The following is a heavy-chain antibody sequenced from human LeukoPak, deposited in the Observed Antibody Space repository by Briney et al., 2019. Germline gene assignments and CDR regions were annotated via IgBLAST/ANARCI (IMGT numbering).Heavy chain of an antibody. CDR3: ARSRTTYDYSNYEGEIGYYYYYMDV. V-gene: IGHV1-2*02. CDR1: GYTFTGYY. Sequence: GASVKVSCKASGYTFTGYYMHWVRQAPGQGLEWMGWINCNSGGTNYAQKFQGRVTMTRDTSINTAYMELSRLRSDDTAVYYCARSRTTYDYSNYEGEIGYYYYYMDVWGKGTTVTVSS. CDR2: INCNSGGT. J-gene: IGHJ6*03. D-gene: IGHD4-11*01.